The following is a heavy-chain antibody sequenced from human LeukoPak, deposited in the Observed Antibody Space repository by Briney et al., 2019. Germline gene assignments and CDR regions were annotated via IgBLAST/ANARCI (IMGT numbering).Heavy chain of an antibody. V-gene: IGHV1-18*01. Sequence: GASVKVSCKASGYTFTSYGISWVRQAPGQGLEWMGWISAYNGNTNYAQKLQGRVTMTTDTPTSTAYMELRSLRSDDTAVYYCARDLGTTGTTPVPDYWGQGTQVTVSS. CDR2: ISAYNGNT. D-gene: IGHD1-1*01. CDR3: ARDLGTTGTTPVPDY. J-gene: IGHJ4*02. CDR1: GYTFTSYG.